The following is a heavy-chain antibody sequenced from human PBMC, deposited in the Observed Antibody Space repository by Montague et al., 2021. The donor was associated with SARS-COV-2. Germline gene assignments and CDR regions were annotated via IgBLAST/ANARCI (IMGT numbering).Heavy chain of an antibody. CDR1: GGSFSGYY. Sequence: SETLSLTCAVYGGSFSGYYWTWIRQSPGKGLEWIAEINHSGTTNYNFNPSLRSRVTISVDTSKSQFSLKLSSVTAADTGVYYCARWDPQTLTLIGLRGELAGDNWGQGTLVTVSS. D-gene: IGHD2-21*01. CDR2: INHSGTT. CDR3: ARWDPQTLTLIGLRGELAGDN. J-gene: IGHJ4*01. V-gene: IGHV4-34*01.